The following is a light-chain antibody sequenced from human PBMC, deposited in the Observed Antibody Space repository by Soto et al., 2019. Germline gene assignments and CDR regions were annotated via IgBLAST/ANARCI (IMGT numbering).Light chain of an antibody. CDR1: SSDVGGYNY. CDR2: DVS. J-gene: IGLJ3*02. Sequence: QLVLTQPASVSGSPGQSITISCTGTSSDVGGYNYVSWCQHHPGKAPKLMIYDVSNRPSGVSNRFSGSKSGNTASLTISGLQAEDEADYYCSSYTSSSTWVFGGGTKLTVL. CDR3: SSYTSSSTWV. V-gene: IGLV2-14*03.